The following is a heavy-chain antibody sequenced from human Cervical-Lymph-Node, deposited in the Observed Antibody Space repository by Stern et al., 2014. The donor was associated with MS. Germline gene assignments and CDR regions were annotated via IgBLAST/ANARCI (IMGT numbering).Heavy chain of an antibody. CDR3: ARGNWNYEGMGY. Sequence: VQLVGSGGGVVQPGRSLRLSCAASGFTFSNYGMHWVRPAPGKGLEWLAVIWYDGNKKYYADSVKGRFTISRDNSKNTLFLQMSSLTAEDTALYYCARGNWNYEGMGYWGQGTLVTVSS. J-gene: IGHJ4*02. V-gene: IGHV3-33*01. CDR2: IWYDGNKK. D-gene: IGHD1-7*01. CDR1: GFTFSNYG.